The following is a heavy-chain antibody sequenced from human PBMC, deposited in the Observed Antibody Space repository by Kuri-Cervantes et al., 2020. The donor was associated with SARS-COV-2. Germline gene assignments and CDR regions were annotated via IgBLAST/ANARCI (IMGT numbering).Heavy chain of an antibody. CDR3: ARLEGLYDSWSGYQYYFDY. J-gene: IGHJ4*02. D-gene: IGHD3-3*01. V-gene: IGHV4-59*01. CDR1: GGSFSGYY. Sequence: GSLRLSCAVYGGSFSGYYWSWIRQPPGKGLEWIGYIYYSGSTNYNPSLKSRVTISVDTSKNQFSLKLSSVTAADTAVYYCARLEGLYDSWSGYQYYFDYWGQGTLVTVSS. CDR2: IYYSGST.